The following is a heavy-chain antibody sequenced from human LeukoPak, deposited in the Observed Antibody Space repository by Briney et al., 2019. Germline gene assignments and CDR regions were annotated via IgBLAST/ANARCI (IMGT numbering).Heavy chain of an antibody. CDR1: EFTFSSFA. Sequence: PGGSLRLSCAASEFTFSSFAMSWVRQPPGKGLEWVSTISSSGGSTFYADSVKGRFTISRDNSKNTLYLQMNSLRAEDTAVYYCARDISGIPGYWGQGTLVTVSS. D-gene: IGHD3-10*01. J-gene: IGHJ4*02. CDR2: ISSSGGST. CDR3: ARDISGIPGY. V-gene: IGHV3-23*01.